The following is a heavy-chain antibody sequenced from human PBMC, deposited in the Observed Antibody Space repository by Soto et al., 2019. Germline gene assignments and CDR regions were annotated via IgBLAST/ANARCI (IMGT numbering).Heavy chain of an antibody. CDR3: AKMSSENYYDPVFS. CDR1: GFTFSDYY. D-gene: IGHD3-22*01. V-gene: IGHV3-11*01. Sequence: QVQLVESGGGFVKTSGSLTLACGGSGFTFSDYYMSWVRQAPGKGLEWVAYISSSGNTIYYADSVKGRFTISRDNAKNSVFLQMSNLRAADTDLYFCAKMSSENYYDPVFSWGQGTLVTVSS. J-gene: IGHJ4*02. CDR2: ISSSGNTI.